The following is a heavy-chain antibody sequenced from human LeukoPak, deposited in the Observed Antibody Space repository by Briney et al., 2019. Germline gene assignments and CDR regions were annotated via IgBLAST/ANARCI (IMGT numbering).Heavy chain of an antibody. Sequence: QPGGSLRLSCAASGFTFSSYAMSWVRQAPGKGLEWVSYISSSGSTIYYADSVKGRFTISRDNAKNSLYLQMNSLRAEDTAVYYCARAADDSSGYYGLNDAFDIWGQGTMVTVSS. CDR1: GFTFSSYA. CDR3: ARAADDSSGYYGLNDAFDI. J-gene: IGHJ3*02. V-gene: IGHV3-48*04. CDR2: ISSSGSTI. D-gene: IGHD3-22*01.